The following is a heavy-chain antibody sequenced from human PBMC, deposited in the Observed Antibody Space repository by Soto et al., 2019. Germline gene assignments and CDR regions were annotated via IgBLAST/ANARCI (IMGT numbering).Heavy chain of an antibody. CDR3: AREREQWLVRGHY. V-gene: IGHV1-3*01. D-gene: IGHD6-19*01. CDR2: INAGNGNT. CDR1: GYTFTSYA. Sequence: GASVKVSCKASGYTFTSYAMHWVRQAPGQRLEWMGWINAGNGNTKYSQKFQGRVTITRDTSASTAYMELSSLRSEDTAVYYCAREREQWLVRGHYWGQGTLVTVSS. J-gene: IGHJ4*02.